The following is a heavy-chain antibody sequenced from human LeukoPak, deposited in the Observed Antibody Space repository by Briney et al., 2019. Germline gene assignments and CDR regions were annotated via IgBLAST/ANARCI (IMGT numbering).Heavy chain of an antibody. Sequence: GGSLRLSCVASGFTFSDYFMSWIRQAPGKGLEWLSFINSAGDNIYYADSVKGRFTISRDNAKKTLYLEMNSLRAEDTAVYYCARGLRXLDGWGQGTVVTVSS. CDR1: GFTFSDYF. CDR3: ARGLRXLDG. D-gene: IGHD3-3*01. J-gene: IGHJ4*02. CDR2: INSAGDNI. V-gene: IGHV3-11*04.